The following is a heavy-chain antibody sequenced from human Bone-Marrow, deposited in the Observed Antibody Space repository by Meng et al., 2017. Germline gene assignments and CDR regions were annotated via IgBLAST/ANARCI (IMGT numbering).Heavy chain of an antibody. CDR3: ARAASSYGAGHYGMDV. Sequence: GGSLRLSCAASGFTFSSYSMNWVRQAPGKGLEWVSSISSSSSYIYYADSVKGRFTISRDNAKNSLYLQMNSLRAEDTAVYYCARAASSYGAGHYGMDVWGQGTTVPSP. D-gene: IGHD5-18*01. CDR1: GFTFSSYS. V-gene: IGHV3-21*01. J-gene: IGHJ6*02. CDR2: ISSSSSYI.